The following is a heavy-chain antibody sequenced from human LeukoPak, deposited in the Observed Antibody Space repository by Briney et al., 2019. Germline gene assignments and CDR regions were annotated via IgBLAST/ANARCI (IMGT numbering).Heavy chain of an antibody. J-gene: IGHJ4*02. CDR3: TRGDWGEGYFDY. Sequence: PGGSLRLSCTASGFTFGDYAMSWVRQAPGKGLEWAGFIRSKAYGGTTEYAASVKGRFTISRDDSKSIAYLQMNSLKTEDTAVYYCTRGDWGEGYFDYWGQGTLVTVSS. D-gene: IGHD7-27*01. CDR2: IRSKAYGGTT. CDR1: GFTFGDYA. V-gene: IGHV3-49*04.